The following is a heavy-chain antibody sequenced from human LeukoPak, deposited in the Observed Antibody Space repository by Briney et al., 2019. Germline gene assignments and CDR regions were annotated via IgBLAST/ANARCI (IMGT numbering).Heavy chain of an antibody. D-gene: IGHD3-3*02. V-gene: IGHV3-33*08. Sequence: GGSLRLSCAASGFTFSSYGMHWVRQAPGKGLEWVAVIWYGGSNKYYADSVKGRFTISRDNAENSLYLQMNSLGVEDTAVYYCARAVISIFDNWGQGTLVTVSS. CDR3: ARAVISIFDN. CDR1: GFTFSSYG. J-gene: IGHJ4*02. CDR2: IWYGGSNK.